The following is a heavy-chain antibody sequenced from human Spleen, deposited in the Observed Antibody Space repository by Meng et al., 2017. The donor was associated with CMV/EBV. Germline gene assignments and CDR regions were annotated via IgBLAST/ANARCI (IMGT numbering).Heavy chain of an antibody. CDR3: ARVVGLFRSGWFDP. CDR1: GFTFSGYY. J-gene: IGHJ5*02. D-gene: IGHD2-15*01. V-gene: IGHV3-11*01. CDR2: ISSSGGTI. Sequence: GESLKISCAASGFTFSGYYMAWIRQAPGKGLEWISYISSSGGTIYYADSVKGRFTISRDNAKNSLYLQMNSLRAEDTAVYYCARVVGLFRSGWFDPWGQGTLVTVSS.